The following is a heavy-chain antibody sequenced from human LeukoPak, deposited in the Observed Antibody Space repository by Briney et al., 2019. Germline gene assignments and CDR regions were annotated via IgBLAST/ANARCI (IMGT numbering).Heavy chain of an antibody. J-gene: IGHJ4*02. CDR1: GGSFSGYY. V-gene: IGHV4-34*01. D-gene: IGHD3-10*01. Sequence: SETLSLTCAVYGGSFSGYYWSWIRQPPGKGLEWIGEINHSGSTNYNPPLKSRVTISVDTSKNQFSLKLSSVTAADTAVYYCASRGVRGVINYFDYWGQGTLVTVSS. CDR3: ASRGVRGVINYFDY. CDR2: INHSGST.